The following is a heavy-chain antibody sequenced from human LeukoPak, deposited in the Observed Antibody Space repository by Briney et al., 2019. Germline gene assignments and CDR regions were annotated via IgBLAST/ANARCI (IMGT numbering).Heavy chain of an antibody. J-gene: IGHJ4*02. CDR2: IWYDGSNK. CDR3: ARKISCGGDRYSLDY. D-gene: IGHD2-21*01. V-gene: IGHV3-33*01. CDR1: GFTFSGYG. Sequence: PGGSLRLSCAASGFTFSGYGMHWVRQAPGKGLEWVAVIWYDGSNKYYADSVKGRFTISRDNSKNTLYLQMNSLRAEDTAVYYCARKISCGGDRYSLDYWGQGTLVTVSS.